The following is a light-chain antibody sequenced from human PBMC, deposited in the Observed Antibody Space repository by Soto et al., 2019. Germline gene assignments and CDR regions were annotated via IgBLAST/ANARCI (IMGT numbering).Light chain of an antibody. V-gene: IGLV2-23*01. CDR3: QSYDSRLSGGVL. J-gene: IGLJ2*01. Sequence: QSALTQPASVSGSPGQSITISCTGTSSDVVNDLLVSWYQQQPGKAPKLMIYEGTKRPAGVSDRFSGSKSGNTASLTISGLQAEDEADYYCQSYDSRLSGGVLFGGGTKVTVL. CDR2: EGT. CDR1: SSDVVNDLL.